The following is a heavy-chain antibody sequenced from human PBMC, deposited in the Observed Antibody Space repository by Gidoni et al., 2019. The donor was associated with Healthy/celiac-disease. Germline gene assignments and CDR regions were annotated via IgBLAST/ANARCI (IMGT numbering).Heavy chain of an antibody. CDR2: IYYSGST. Sequence: QLQLQESGPGLVKPSETLSLTCTVSGGSISSSSYYWGWIRQPPGKGLEWIGSIYYSGSTYYNPSLKSRVTISVDTSKNQFSLKLSSVTAADTAVYYCARGRDYGGNPIDYWGQGTLVTVSS. CDR3: ARGRDYGGNPIDY. D-gene: IGHD4-17*01. V-gene: IGHV4-39*01. J-gene: IGHJ4*02. CDR1: GGSISSSSYY.